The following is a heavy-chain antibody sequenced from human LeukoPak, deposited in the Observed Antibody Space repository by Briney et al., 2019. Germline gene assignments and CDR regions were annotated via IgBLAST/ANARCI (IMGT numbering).Heavy chain of an antibody. CDR3: ARAAVTTSRYFQH. J-gene: IGHJ1*01. CDR2: IYYSGST. Sequence: SETLSLTCTVSGGSISSSSYYWGWIRQPPGKGLEWIGSIYYSGSTYYNPSLKSRVTISVDTSKNQFSLNLSSVTAADTAVYYCARAAVTTSRYFQHWGQGTLVTVSS. CDR1: GGSISSSSYY. V-gene: IGHV4-39*07. D-gene: IGHD4-17*01.